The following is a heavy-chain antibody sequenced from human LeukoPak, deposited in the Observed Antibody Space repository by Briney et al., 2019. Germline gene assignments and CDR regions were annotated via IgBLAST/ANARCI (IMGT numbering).Heavy chain of an antibody. CDR1: GFTFSSYG. CDR3: AKLPSPYYDILTGYYDNIN. D-gene: IGHD3-9*01. Sequence: GGSLRLSCAASGFTFSSYGMHWVRRAPGKGLEWVAVISYDGSNKYYADSVKGRFTISRDNSKNTLYLQMNSLRAEDTAVYYCAKLPSPYYDILTGYYDNINWGQGTLVTVSS. J-gene: IGHJ4*02. CDR2: ISYDGSNK. V-gene: IGHV3-30*18.